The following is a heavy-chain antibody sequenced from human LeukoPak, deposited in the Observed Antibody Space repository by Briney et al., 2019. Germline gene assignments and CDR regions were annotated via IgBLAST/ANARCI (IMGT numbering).Heavy chain of an antibody. D-gene: IGHD1-26*01. Sequence: SETLSLTCAVYGGSFSGYYWSWIRQPPGKGLEWIGEINHSGSTNYNPSLKSRVTISVDTSKNQFSLKLSSVTAADTAVYYCARVWGSGSYYSFDYWGQGTLVTVSS. CDR1: GGSFSGYY. CDR3: ARVWGSGSYYSFDY. CDR2: INHSGST. J-gene: IGHJ4*02. V-gene: IGHV4-34*01.